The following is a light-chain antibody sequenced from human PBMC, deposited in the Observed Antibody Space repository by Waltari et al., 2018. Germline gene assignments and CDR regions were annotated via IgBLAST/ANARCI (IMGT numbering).Light chain of an antibody. V-gene: IGKV1-39*01. CDR1: QSVSKY. Sequence: DIQMTQSPSSLSASVGDSITITCRASQSVSKYLNWYQQKPGKPPKLLIFGSSSLQSAVPSRFSGSGSGTDFTLTISSLQPEDCATYYCQQTYSVLYTFGQGTKLQI. CDR3: QQTYSVLYT. J-gene: IGKJ2*01. CDR2: GSS.